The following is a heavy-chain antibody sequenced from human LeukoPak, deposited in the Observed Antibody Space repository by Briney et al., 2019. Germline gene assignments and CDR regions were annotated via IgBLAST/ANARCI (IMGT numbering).Heavy chain of an antibody. CDR1: GFTFSSYW. V-gene: IGHV3-7*01. CDR2: IKQDGSEK. Sequence: GGSLRLSCAASGFTFSSYWMSWVRQAPGKGLEWVANIKQDGSEKYYVDSVKGRFTISRDNAKNSLYLQMNSLRAEDTAVYYCARVEGRLRRGSVYYYYYIDVWGKGTTVTISS. J-gene: IGHJ6*03. CDR3: ARVEGRLRRGSVYYYYYIDV. D-gene: IGHD3-10*01.